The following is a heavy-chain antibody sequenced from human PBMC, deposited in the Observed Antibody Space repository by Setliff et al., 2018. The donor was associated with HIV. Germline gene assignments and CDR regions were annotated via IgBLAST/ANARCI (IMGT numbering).Heavy chain of an antibody. CDR3: ARVYDSSGYSLSIPGY. CDR1: GFTFSTYA. J-gene: IGHJ4*01. D-gene: IGHD3-22*01. Sequence: GGSLRLSCTASGFTFSTYAMSWVRQAPGKGLEWVANIKQDGSEKHYVDSVKGRFTISRDNAKNSLYLQMNSLRAEDTAVYYCARVYDSSGYSLSIPGYWGQGTLVTVSS. V-gene: IGHV3-7*01. CDR2: IKQDGSEK.